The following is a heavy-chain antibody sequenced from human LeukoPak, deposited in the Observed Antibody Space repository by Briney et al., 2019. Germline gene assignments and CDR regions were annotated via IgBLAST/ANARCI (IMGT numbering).Heavy chain of an antibody. Sequence: GGSLRLSCAASGFTFSSYAMSWVRQGPGKGVEWVSRISGSGGTTYSADSVKGRFTISRDNSKNTLYLQMNSLRAEDTAVYYCAKLPTTGTSFDYWGQGTLVTVSS. CDR2: ISGSGGTT. D-gene: IGHD1-1*01. V-gene: IGHV3-23*01. J-gene: IGHJ4*02. CDR1: GFTFSSYA. CDR3: AKLPTTGTSFDY.